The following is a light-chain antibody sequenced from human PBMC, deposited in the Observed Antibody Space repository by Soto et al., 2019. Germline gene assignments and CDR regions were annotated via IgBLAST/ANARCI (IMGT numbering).Light chain of an antibody. V-gene: IGKV1-5*03. J-gene: IGKJ5*01. Sequence: DIQMTQSPSSLSASVGDRVTITCRASQTISSRLAWYQQKPGKAPKLLIYKASTLKSGVPSRFSGSGSGTEFTLIISSLQPEDFATYYCQQYNSYPITFGQGTRLEIK. CDR1: QTISSR. CDR3: QQYNSYPIT. CDR2: KAS.